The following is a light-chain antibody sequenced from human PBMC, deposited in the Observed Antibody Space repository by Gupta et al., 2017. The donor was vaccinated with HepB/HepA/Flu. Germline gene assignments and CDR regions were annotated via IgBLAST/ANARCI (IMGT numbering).Light chain of an antibody. CDR2: GTS. J-gene: IGKJ1*01. Sequence: DIQMTQSPSSLSASIGDRVTITCRASQTISTYLNWYQQKPGKPPKLLVYGTSSLKSGVPSRFSGSGSGTDFTLTISNLQPEDFATYYCQHKDNTPWTFGQGTMVEVK. V-gene: IGKV1-39*01. CDR3: QHKDNTPWT. CDR1: QTISTY.